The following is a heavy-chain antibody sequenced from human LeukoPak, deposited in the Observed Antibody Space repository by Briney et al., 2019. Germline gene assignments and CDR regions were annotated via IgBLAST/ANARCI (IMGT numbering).Heavy chain of an antibody. J-gene: IGHJ6*03. V-gene: IGHV3-21*01. Sequence: PGGSLRLSCAASGFTFSSYSMNWVRQAPGKGLEWVSSISSSSSYIYYADSVRGRFTISRDNAKNSLYLQMNSLRAEDTAVYYCARDGSPRYCSSTSCYNMDVWGKGTMVTVSS. CDR3: ARDGSPRYCSSTSCYNMDV. CDR1: GFTFSSYS. D-gene: IGHD2-2*02. CDR2: ISSSSSYI.